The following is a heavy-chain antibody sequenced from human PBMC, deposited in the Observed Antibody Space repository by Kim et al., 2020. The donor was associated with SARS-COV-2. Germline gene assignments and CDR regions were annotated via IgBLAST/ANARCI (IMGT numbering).Heavy chain of an antibody. CDR3: ARHYYDSSGYYYVSFDY. D-gene: IGHD3-22*01. Sequence: LKRRVTISVDTSKNQFSLKLSSVTAADTAVYYCARHYYDSSGYYYVSFDYWGQGTLVTVSS. J-gene: IGHJ4*02. V-gene: IGHV4-39*01.